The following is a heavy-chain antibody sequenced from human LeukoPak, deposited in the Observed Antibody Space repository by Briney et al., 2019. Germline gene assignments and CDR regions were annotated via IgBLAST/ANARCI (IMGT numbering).Heavy chain of an antibody. D-gene: IGHD2-2*01. Sequence: PSETLSLTCTVSGGSISSYYWSWIRQPPGKGLEWIGYIYYSGSTNYNPSLKSRVTISVDKSKNQFSLKLSSVTAADTAVYYCARGRPATAMTPFDYWGQGTLVTVSS. CDR3: ARGRPATAMTPFDY. CDR1: GGSISSYY. V-gene: IGHV4-59*12. CDR2: IYYSGST. J-gene: IGHJ4*02.